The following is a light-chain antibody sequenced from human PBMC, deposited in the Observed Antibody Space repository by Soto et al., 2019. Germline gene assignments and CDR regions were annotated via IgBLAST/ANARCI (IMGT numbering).Light chain of an antibody. Sequence: ERVMTQSPATLSVSPGERVTLSCRASQSVSSNLAWYQQKPGQAPRHLIYAASTKAPGVPARFSGSGSGTEFTRTISSLQSEDIAVYYCQQYNNWPLTFGGGTNVEIK. CDR3: QQYNNWPLT. CDR1: QSVSSN. CDR2: AAS. V-gene: IGKV3-15*01. J-gene: IGKJ4*01.